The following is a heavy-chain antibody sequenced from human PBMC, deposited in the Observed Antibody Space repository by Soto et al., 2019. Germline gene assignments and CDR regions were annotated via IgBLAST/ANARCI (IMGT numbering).Heavy chain of an antibody. CDR2: IKSKTDGGTT. J-gene: IGHJ4*02. D-gene: IGHD6-6*01. CDR1: GFTFSNAW. CDR3: TTDGVGSSSGAFDY. Sequence: GGSLRLSCAASGFTFSNAWMNWVRQATGKGLEWVGRIKSKTDGGTTDYAAPVKGRFTISRDDSKNTLYLQMNSLKTEDTAVYYCTTDGVGSSSGAFDYWGQGTLVTVSS. V-gene: IGHV3-15*07.